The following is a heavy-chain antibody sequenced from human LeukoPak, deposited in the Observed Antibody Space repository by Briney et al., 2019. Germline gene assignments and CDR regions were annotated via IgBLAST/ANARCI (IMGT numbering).Heavy chain of an antibody. CDR3: AKSYLSSWFSNTFDY. J-gene: IGHJ4*02. Sequence: GGSLRLSCAASGFTFSSYSMNWVRQAPGKGLEWVSSISSSSSYIYYADSVKGRFTISRDNAKNSLYLQMNSLRAEDTALYYCAKSYLSSWFSNTFDYWGQGTLVTVSS. CDR1: GFTFSSYS. CDR2: ISSSSSYI. V-gene: IGHV3-21*04. D-gene: IGHD6-13*01.